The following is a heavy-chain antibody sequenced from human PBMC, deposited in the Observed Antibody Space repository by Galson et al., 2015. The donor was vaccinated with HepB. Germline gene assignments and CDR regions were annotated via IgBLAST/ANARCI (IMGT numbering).Heavy chain of an antibody. J-gene: IGHJ4*02. CDR2: IDPSDSYS. CDR3: VRGNGYSGSSGGD. CDR1: GYNFANYW. Sequence: QSGAEVKKPGESLRISCEGSGYNFANYWLTWVRQMPGKGLEWRGRIDPSDSYSKFSPSFQGHVTFSADKSTNTAYLQWSSLKASDTGMYFCVRGNGYSGSSGGDWGQGTLVTVSS. V-gene: IGHV5-10-1*01. D-gene: IGHD6-6*01.